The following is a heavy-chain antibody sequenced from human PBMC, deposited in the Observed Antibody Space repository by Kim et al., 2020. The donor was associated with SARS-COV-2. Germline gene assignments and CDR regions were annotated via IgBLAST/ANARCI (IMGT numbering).Heavy chain of an antibody. D-gene: IGHD6-6*01. V-gene: IGHV3-23*01. J-gene: IGHJ6*02. Sequence: RFTISRDNSKNTLYLQMNSRRAEDTAVYYCAKSHAKSGSSKSYYYYGMDVWGQGTTVTVSS. CDR3: AKSHAKSGSSKSYYYYGMDV.